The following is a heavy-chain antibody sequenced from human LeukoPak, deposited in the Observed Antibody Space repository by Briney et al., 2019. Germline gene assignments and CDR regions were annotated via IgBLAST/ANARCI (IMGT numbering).Heavy chain of an antibody. D-gene: IGHD2-2*01. CDR3: SREPLVYCSSTSCRYFDY. J-gene: IGHJ4*02. CDR2: IYHSGST. Sequence: SQTLSLTCAVSGGSISSGGYSWSWIRQPPGKGLEWLGYIYHSGSTYYTPSLKSRVTISVDRSKNHFSLKLSSVTAADTAVYYCSREPLVYCSSTSCRYFDYWGQGTLVTVSS. CDR1: GGSISSGGYS. V-gene: IGHV4-30-2*01.